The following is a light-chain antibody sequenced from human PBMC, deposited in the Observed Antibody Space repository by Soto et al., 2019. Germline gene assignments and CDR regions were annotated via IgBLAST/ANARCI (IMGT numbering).Light chain of an antibody. V-gene: IGLV6-57*02. Sequence: NFMLTQPHSVSESPGKTVTISCTGSGGSIASNYVHWYQQRPGSAPTTVIYDDDQRPSGVPARFSGSIDSSSNSASLTISGMKLGDGATYHCQFYHPSNVVFGGGTNLPVL. CDR1: GGSIASNY. J-gene: IGLJ2*01. CDR2: DDD. CDR3: QFYHPSNVV.